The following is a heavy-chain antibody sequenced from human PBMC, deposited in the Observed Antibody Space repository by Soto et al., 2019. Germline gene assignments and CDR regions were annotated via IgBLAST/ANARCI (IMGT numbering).Heavy chain of an antibody. V-gene: IGHV3-23*01. CDR1: GFSFSSYA. CDR3: ARGYYEFWSGYYKSQYYFDY. Sequence: GGSLRLSCTASGFSFSSYALSWVRQAPGKGLEWVSTISGSDGKTYYADSVKGRFSISRDTSKTTLYLEMTSLRVEDTAVHYCARGYYEFWSGYYKSQYYFDYWGRGTLVTVSS. CDR2: ISGSDGKT. J-gene: IGHJ4*02. D-gene: IGHD3-3*01.